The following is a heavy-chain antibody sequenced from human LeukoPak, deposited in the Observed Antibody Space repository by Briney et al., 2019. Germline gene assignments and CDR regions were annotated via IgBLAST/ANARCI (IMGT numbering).Heavy chain of an antibody. J-gene: IGHJ5*02. V-gene: IGHV4-39*01. CDR1: GGSISSSSYY. Sequence: SQTLSLTCTVSGGSISSSSYYWGWIRQPPGKGLEWIGSIYYSGSTYYNPSLKSRVTISVDTSKNQFSLKLSSVTAADTAVYYCATLLRYFDWSPGPAPWGQGTLVTVSS. CDR3: ATLLRYFDWSPGPAP. CDR2: IYYSGST. D-gene: IGHD3-9*01.